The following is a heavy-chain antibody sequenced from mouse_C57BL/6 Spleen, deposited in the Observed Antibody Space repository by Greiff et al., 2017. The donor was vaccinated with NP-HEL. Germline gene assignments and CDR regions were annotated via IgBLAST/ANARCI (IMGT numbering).Heavy chain of an antibody. CDR2: ISYDGSN. J-gene: IGHJ3*01. V-gene: IGHV3-6*01. CDR1: GYSITSGYY. Sequence: EVQLVESGPGLVKPSQSLSLTCSVTGYSITSGYYWNWIRQFPGNKLEWMGYISYDGSNNYNPSLKNRISITRDTSKNQFFLKLNSVTTEDTATYYCARDGDGSFAYWGQGTLVTVSA. CDR3: ARDGDGSFAY. D-gene: IGHD2-3*01.